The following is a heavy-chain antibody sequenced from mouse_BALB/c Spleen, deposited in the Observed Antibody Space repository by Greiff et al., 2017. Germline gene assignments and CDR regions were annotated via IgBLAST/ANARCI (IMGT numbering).Heavy chain of an antibody. CDR2: ISSGGST. J-gene: IGHJ4*01. Sequence: EVKLMESGGGLVKPGGSLKLSCAASGFTFSSYAMSWVRQTPEKRLEWVASISSGGSTYYPDSVKGRFTISRDNARNILYLQMSSLRSEDTAMYYCARGRTLTTATVYAMDYWGQGTSVTVAA. CDR1: GFTFSSYA. D-gene: IGHD1-2*01. CDR3: ARGRTLTTATVYAMDY. V-gene: IGHV5-6-5*01.